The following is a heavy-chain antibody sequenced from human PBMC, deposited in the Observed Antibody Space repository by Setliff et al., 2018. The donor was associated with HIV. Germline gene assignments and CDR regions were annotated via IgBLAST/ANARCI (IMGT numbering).Heavy chain of an antibody. CDR1: GGSITSSTYY. J-gene: IGHJ4*02. D-gene: IGHD2-15*01. CDR3: AREADGIDF. CDR2: VHYTGNT. V-gene: IGHV4-39*02. Sequence: SETLSLTCTVSGGSITSSTYYWGWIRQPPGKGLEWIGTVHYTGNTYHNPSLKSRVTISVEVSKNQISLKLTAVTAADSAVYYCAREADGIDFWGQGTLVIVSS.